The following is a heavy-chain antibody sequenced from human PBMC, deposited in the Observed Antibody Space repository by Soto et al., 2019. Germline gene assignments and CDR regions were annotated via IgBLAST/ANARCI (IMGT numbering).Heavy chain of an antibody. CDR3: VRKPLSFIHAFDE. CDR2: IYHSGST. CDR1: GGSISSGGYS. J-gene: IGHJ4*02. D-gene: IGHD3-16*02. Sequence: SETLSLTCAVSGGSISSGGYSWSWIRQPPGKGLEWIGYIYHSGSTYYSPSLKSRVTISVDTSKNQFSLKLSSVTAADTAVYYGVRKPLSFIHAFDEWGQGTLVTVSS. V-gene: IGHV4-30-2*05.